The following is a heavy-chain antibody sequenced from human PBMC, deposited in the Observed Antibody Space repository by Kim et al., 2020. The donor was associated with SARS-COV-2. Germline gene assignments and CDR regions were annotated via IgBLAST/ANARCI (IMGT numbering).Heavy chain of an antibody. Sequence: KDRFTISRDNAKNSLYLQMNSLRAEDTAVYYCARSYDFWSGYSYYYGMDVWGQGTTVTVSS. CDR3: ARSYDFWSGYSYYYGMDV. D-gene: IGHD3-3*01. J-gene: IGHJ6*02. V-gene: IGHV3-11*06.